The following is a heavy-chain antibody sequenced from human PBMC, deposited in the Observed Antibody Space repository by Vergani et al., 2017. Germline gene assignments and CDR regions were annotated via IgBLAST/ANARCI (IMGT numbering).Heavy chain of an antibody. Sequence: VQLVESGGGVVQPGRSLRLSCAASGFTVSSNYMSWVRQAPGKGLEWVSVIYSGGSPYYADSVKGRFTISRDNSKNTLYLQMNSLRAEDTAVYCCARDLLGILDDWGQGTLVTVSS. V-gene: IGHV3-66*02. D-gene: IGHD6-13*01. CDR1: GFTVSSNY. J-gene: IGHJ4*02. CDR2: IYSGGSP. CDR3: ARDLLGILDD.